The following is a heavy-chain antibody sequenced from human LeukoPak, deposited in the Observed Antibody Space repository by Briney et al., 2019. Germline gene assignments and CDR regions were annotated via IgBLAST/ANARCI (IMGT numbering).Heavy chain of an antibody. CDR2: ISYSGGT. CDR3: ARDSLGYWYFDL. CDR1: GGSISSYY. V-gene: IGHV4-59*13. Sequence: SETLSLTCTVSGGSISSYYWSWIRQPPGKGLEWIGYISYSGGTNYNPSLKSRVTISVDTSKSQFSLKLSSVTAADTAVYYCARDSLGYWYFDLWGRGTLVTVSS. J-gene: IGHJ2*01.